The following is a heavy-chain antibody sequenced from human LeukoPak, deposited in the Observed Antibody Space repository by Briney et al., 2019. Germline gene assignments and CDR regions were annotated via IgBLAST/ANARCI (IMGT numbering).Heavy chain of an antibody. CDR3: VRSYRDLTGYYNHFDY. J-gene: IGHJ4*02. D-gene: IGHD3-9*01. Sequence: GGSLRLSCAASGFTFSSYAMHWVRQAPGKGLEWVAVISYDGSNKYYADSVKGRFTISRDNSKNTLYLQMNSLRPEDTAVYYCVRSYRDLTGYYNHFDYWGQGNLVTVSS. CDR2: ISYDGSNK. CDR1: GFTFSSYA. V-gene: IGHV3-30-3*01.